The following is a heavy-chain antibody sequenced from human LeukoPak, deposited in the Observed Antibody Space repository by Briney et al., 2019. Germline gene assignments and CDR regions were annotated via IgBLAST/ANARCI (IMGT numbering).Heavy chain of an antibody. J-gene: IGHJ4*02. CDR3: ARAISTAARLQTIIDY. CDR2: VNHSGST. D-gene: IGHD6-6*01. Sequence: PSECLSLTCAVDGGSFGGYYGGCIRQPPGNLLEWIGAVNHSGSTNYNPSLKGRVTISVDTSKDQFSLNLASVTAADTAVYYCARAISTAARLQTIIDYWGQGTLVTVSS. CDR1: GGSFGGYY. V-gene: IGHV4-34*01.